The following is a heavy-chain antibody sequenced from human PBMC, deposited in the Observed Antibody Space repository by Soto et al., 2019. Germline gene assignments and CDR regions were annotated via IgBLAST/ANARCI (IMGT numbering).Heavy chain of an antibody. J-gene: IGHJ3*02. D-gene: IGHD3-16*02. CDR3: ATRTTFGGVIVHNGAFDI. Sequence: QLQLQESGSGLVKPSQTLSLTCAVSGGSISSGGYSWSWIRQPPGKGLEWIGYIYHSGSTYYNPSLKSRVTISVDRSKNQFSLKLSSVTAADTAVYYCATRTTFGGVIVHNGAFDIWGQGTMVTVSS. CDR2: IYHSGST. CDR1: GGSISSGGYS. V-gene: IGHV4-30-2*01.